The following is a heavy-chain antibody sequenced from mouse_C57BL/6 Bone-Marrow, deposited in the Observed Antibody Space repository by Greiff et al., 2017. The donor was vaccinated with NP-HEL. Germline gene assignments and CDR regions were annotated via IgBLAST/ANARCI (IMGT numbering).Heavy chain of an antibody. V-gene: IGHV1-64*01. CDR3: ARRGIYDGYYPYYFDY. D-gene: IGHD2-3*01. CDR1: GYTFTSYW. CDR2: IHPNSGST. J-gene: IGHJ2*01. Sequence: VQLQQPGAELVKPGASVKLSCKASGYTFTSYWMHWVKQRPGQGLEWIGMIHPNSGSTNYNEKFKSKATLTVDKSSSTAYMQLSSLTSEDSAVYYCARRGIYDGYYPYYFDYWGKGTTLTVSS.